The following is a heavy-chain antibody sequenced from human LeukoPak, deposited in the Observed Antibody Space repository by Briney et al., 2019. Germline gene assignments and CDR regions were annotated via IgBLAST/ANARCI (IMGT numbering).Heavy chain of an antibody. CDR2: IRSKAYGGTT. CDR3: TREGYFDWLLTPDY. J-gene: IGHJ4*02. CDR1: GFTFGDYA. V-gene: IGHV3-49*04. D-gene: IGHD3-9*01. Sequence: GGSLRLSCTASGFTFGDYAMSWARQAPGKGLEWVGFIRSKAYGGTTEYAASVKGRFTISRDDSKSIAYLQMNSLKTEDTAVYYCTREGYFDWLLTPDYWGQGTLVTVSS.